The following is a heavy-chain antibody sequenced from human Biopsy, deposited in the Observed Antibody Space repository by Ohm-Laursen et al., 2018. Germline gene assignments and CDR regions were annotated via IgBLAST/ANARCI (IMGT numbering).Heavy chain of an antibody. CDR3: ASVVLGPTNDAFDL. CDR2: INHSGRT. J-gene: IGHJ3*01. Sequence: TLSLTCPVYGESFNGYYWSWIRQTPGKGLEWIGEINHSGRTNYNPSLKSRVTTSVDTSKKQLSLRLRSVTAADTAMYYCASVVLGPTNDAFDLWGQGTMVVVSS. CDR1: GESFNGYY. V-gene: IGHV4-34*01. D-gene: IGHD3-22*01.